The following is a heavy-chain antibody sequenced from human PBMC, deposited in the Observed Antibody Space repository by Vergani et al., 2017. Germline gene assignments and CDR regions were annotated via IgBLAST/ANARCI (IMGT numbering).Heavy chain of an antibody. CDR1: GYTLTELS. CDR3: TTDLGYYDSSGYYYVNWAEYFQH. CDR2: FDPEDGET. D-gene: IGHD3-22*01. V-gene: IGHV1-24*01. Sequence: QVQLVQSGAEVKKPGTSVKVSCKVSGYTLTELSMHWVRQAPGKGLEWMGGFDPEDGETIYAQKFQGRVTMTEDTSTDTAYMELSSLRSEDTAVYYCTTDLGYYDSSGYYYVNWAEYFQHWGQGTLVTVSS. J-gene: IGHJ1*01.